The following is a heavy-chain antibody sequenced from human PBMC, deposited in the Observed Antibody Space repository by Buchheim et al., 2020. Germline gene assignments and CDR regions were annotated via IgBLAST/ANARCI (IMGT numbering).Heavy chain of an antibody. CDR3: ARASRQTAMVTGEGDYYYYYGMDV. V-gene: IGHV1-2*04. Sequence: QVQLVQSGAEVKKPGASVKVSCKASGYTFTGYYMHWVRQAPGQGLEWMGWINPNSGGTNYAQKFQGWVTMTRDTSISTAYMELSRLRSDDTAVYYCARASRQTAMVTGEGDYYYYYGMDVWGQGTT. D-gene: IGHD5-18*01. CDR1: GYTFTGYY. J-gene: IGHJ6*02. CDR2: INPNSGGT.